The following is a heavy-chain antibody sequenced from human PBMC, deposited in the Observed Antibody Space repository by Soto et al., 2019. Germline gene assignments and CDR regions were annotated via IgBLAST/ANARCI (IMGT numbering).Heavy chain of an antibody. V-gene: IGHV3-30*18. CDR1: GFTFSRCG. J-gene: IGHJ6*02. Sequence: GGSLRLSCAASGFTFSRCGMHWVRQAPGKGLEWVAVISYDGSNKFYADSVKGRSTISRDNSKNTLYLQMNSLRAEDTAVYYCAKDLYPSETYTYYCGMDVWGQGTTVTVSS. CDR3: AKDLYPSETYTYYCGMDV. D-gene: IGHD3-10*01. CDR2: ISYDGSNK.